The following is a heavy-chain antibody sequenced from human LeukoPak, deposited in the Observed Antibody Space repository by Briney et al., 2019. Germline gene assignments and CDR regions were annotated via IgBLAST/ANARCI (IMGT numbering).Heavy chain of an antibody. Sequence: SETLSLTCTVSGGSITNYYWNWIRQPPGKGLEWIGYVFYSGSTNYNPSLKSRVTISVDTSKNQFSLKLSSVTAADTAVYYCARAVRETDSSLIDDWGQGTLVVVSS. D-gene: IGHD6-6*01. CDR1: GGSITNYY. J-gene: IGHJ4*02. CDR2: VFYSGST. CDR3: ARAVRETDSSLIDD. V-gene: IGHV4-59*01.